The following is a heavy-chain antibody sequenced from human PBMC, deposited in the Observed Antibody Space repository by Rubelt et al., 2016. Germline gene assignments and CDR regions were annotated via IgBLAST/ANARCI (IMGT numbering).Heavy chain of an antibody. Sequence: QVQLQESGPGLVKPSQTLSLTCTVSGGSISSGGYYWSWIRQHPGKGLEWIGYIYYSGSTYYNPSLKSRVTISVDTSKNQLSLKLSSGCAADTAGYYCARFRGSGWYLVDYWGQGTLVTVSS. V-gene: IGHV4-31*03. CDR2: IYYSGST. CDR3: ARFRGSGWYLVDY. D-gene: IGHD6-19*01. J-gene: IGHJ4*02. CDR1: GGSISSGGYY.